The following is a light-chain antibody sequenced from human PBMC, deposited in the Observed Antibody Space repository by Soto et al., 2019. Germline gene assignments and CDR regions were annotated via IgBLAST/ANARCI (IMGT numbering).Light chain of an antibody. CDR2: GAS. J-gene: IGKJ5*01. CDR1: HSVTSSS. V-gene: IGKV3-20*01. CDR3: QQYGGSPPIT. Sequence: EIVLTQSPGTLSLSPEERATLSCRASHSVTSSSLAWYQQKPGRAPRLLIYGASSRATGIPDRFSGSGSGTDFTLTISRLEPEDFAVYYCQQYGGSPPITFGQGTRLEIK.